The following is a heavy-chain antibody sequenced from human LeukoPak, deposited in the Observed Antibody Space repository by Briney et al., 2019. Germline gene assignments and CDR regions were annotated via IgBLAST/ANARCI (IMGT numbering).Heavy chain of an antibody. CDR1: GFTFSLSW. D-gene: IGHD2-2*01. CDR3: VRGGGPGMPFV. V-gene: IGHV3-74*01. CDR2: INYDGRSR. J-gene: IGHJ1*01. Sequence: PGGSLRLSCAASGFTFSLSWMHWVRQAPGKGLEWVSSINYDGRSRTYADSVKGLLTISRDNAENTLFLQMNSLRVEDTAIYSCVRGGGPGMPFVWGQGILVTVSS.